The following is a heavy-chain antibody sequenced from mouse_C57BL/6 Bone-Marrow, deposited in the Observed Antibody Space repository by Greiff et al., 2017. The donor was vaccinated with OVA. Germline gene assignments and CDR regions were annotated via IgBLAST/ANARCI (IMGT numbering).Heavy chain of an antibody. CDR3: ARNTTTVGGGYAMDY. CDR2: IWTGGGT. J-gene: IGHJ4*01. D-gene: IGHD1-1*01. Sequence: QVQLKQSGPGLVAPSQSLSITCTVSGFSLTSYAISWVRQPPGKGLEWLGVIWTGGGTNYNSALKSRLSISKDNSKSQVFLKMNSLQTDDTARYYCARNTTTVGGGYAMDYWGQGTSVTVSS. CDR1: GFSLTSYA. V-gene: IGHV2-9-1*01.